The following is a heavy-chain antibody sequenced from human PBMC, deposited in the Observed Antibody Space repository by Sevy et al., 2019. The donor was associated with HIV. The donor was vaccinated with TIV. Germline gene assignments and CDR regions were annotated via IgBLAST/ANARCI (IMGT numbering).Heavy chain of an antibody. V-gene: IGHV3-9*01. CDR2: ISWNSGSI. J-gene: IGHJ6*02. CDR1: GFTFDDYA. CDR3: AKEGPRAYYDFWSGYYSSYYYYGMDV. Sequence: GGSLRLSCAASGFTFDDYAMHWVRQAPGKGLEWVSGISWNSGSIGYAGSVKGRFTISRDKAKNSLYLQMNSLRAEDTALYYCAKEGPRAYYDFWSGYYSSYYYYGMDVWGQGTTVTVSS. D-gene: IGHD3-3*01.